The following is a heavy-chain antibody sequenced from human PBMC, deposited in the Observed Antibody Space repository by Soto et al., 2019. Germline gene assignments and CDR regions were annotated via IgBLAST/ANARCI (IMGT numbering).Heavy chain of an antibody. J-gene: IGHJ3*02. CDR3: AKGSITMVRGVSDTDAFDI. CDR2: ISGSGGST. Sequence: GGSLRLSCAASGFTFSSYAMSWVRQAPGKGLEWVSAISGSGGSTYYADSLKGRFTISRDNSKNTLYLQMNSLRAEDTAVYYCAKGSITMVRGVSDTDAFDIWGQGTMVTVS. CDR1: GFTFSSYA. V-gene: IGHV3-23*01. D-gene: IGHD3-10*01.